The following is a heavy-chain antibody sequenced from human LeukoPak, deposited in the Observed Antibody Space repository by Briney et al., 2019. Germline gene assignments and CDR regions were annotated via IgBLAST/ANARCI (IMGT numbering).Heavy chain of an antibody. J-gene: IGHJ6*03. CDR1: VGSFSGYY. Sequence: PSETLTLTCAVYVGSFSGYYWSWIRQPPGKGLEWIGEINHSGSTNYNPSLKSRVTISVDTSKNQFSLKLSSVTAADTAAYYCARGYYYYYMAVWSKGTTVTVSS. CDR2: INHSGST. V-gene: IGHV4-34*01. CDR3: ARGYYYYYMAV.